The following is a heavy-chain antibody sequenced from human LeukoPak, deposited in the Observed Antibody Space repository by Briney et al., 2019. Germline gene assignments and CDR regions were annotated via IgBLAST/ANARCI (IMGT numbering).Heavy chain of an antibody. CDR2: INSDGSEG. CDR3: ARSSYSSSSSV. V-gene: IGHV3-7*03. Sequence: GGSLRLSCAVSGFTFSGFRMSWSRQAPGKGLEWVASINSDGSEGYYADVVKGRFTISRDNAKNSLYLQINSLRAEDTAVYYCARSSYSSSSSVWDQGTMVTVSS. CDR1: GFTFSGFR. D-gene: IGHD6-6*01. J-gene: IGHJ3*01.